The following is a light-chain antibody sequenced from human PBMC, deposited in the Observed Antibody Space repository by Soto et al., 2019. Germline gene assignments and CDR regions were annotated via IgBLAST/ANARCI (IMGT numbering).Light chain of an antibody. Sequence: DIVMTQSPDSLAVSLGERATINCKSSQSVLYSSNNKHYLAWYQQKPGQPPKLLIYWASTRESGVPDRFSGSGSGTDFPLTISSLQAEDVAVYYCQQYYSTPSFGPGTKVDIK. CDR3: QQYYSTPS. CDR2: WAS. J-gene: IGKJ3*01. V-gene: IGKV4-1*01. CDR1: QSVLYSSNNKHY.